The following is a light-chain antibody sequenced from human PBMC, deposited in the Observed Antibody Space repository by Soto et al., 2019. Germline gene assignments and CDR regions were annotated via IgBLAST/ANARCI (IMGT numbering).Light chain of an antibody. CDR1: QDVSNW. Sequence: DIQMTQSPSSVSTSVGDSVTITCRASQDVSNWLVWYQQKPGKAPKLLIYAASRLQSGVPSRFSGSGSGTDFTLTISCLQSEDFATYYCQQYYSFPWTFGQGTKVEIK. CDR3: QQYYSFPWT. CDR2: AAS. J-gene: IGKJ1*01. V-gene: IGKV1-12*01.